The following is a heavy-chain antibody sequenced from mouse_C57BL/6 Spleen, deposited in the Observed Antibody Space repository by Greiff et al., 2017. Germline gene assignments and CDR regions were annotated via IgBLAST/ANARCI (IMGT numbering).Heavy chain of an antibody. CDR3: ARSVLYYDSRDYFDY. V-gene: IGHV1-64*01. CDR2: IHPNSGST. J-gene: IGHJ2*01. Sequence: VQLQQPGAELVKPGASVKLSCKASGYTFTSYWMHWVKQRPGQGLEWIGMIHPNSGSTNYNEKFKSKATLTVDKSSSTAYMQLSSLTSEDSAVYYCARSVLYYDSRDYFDYWGQGTTLTVSS. D-gene: IGHD2-4*01. CDR1: GYTFTSYW.